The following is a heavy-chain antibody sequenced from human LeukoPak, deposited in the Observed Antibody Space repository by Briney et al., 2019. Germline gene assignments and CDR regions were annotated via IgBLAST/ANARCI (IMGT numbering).Heavy chain of an antibody. D-gene: IGHD3-9*01. CDR2: IIPIFGTA. V-gene: IGHV1-69*05. CDR1: VGTFSSYA. CDR3: AREGLRYFDWGEPYYFDY. Sequence: SVKVSCKASVGTFSSYAISWVRQAPGQGLEWMGGIIPIFGTANYAQKFQGRVTITTDESTSTAYLELSSLRSEDTAVYYCAREGLRYFDWGEPYYFDYWGQGTLVTVSS. J-gene: IGHJ4*02.